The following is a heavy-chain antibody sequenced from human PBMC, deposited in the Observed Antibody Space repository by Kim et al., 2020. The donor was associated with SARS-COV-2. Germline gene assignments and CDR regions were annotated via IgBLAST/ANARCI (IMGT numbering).Heavy chain of an antibody. Sequence: SETLSLTCTVSGGSISSYYWSWIRQPPGKGLEWIGYIYYSGSTNYNPSLKSRVTISVDTSKNQFSLKLSSVTAADTAVYYCARGGSPYYYDSSGYYYSLLDYWGQGTLVTVSS. V-gene: IGHV4-59*01. J-gene: IGHJ4*02. CDR1: GGSISSYY. D-gene: IGHD3-22*01. CDR3: ARGGSPYYYDSSGYYYSLLDY. CDR2: IYYSGST.